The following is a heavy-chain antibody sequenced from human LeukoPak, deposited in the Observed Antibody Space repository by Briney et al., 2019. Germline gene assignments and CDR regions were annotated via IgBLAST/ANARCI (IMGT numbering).Heavy chain of an antibody. Sequence: ASVKVSCKASGYTFTSYYMHWVRQAHGQGLEWMGIINPSGGSTSYAQKFQDRVAMTRDTSTSTVYMQLSSLRSEDTAVYYCARGLTHYGDYDAYWGQGTLVTVSS. V-gene: IGHV1-46*01. CDR3: ARGLTHYGDYDAY. D-gene: IGHD4-17*01. CDR1: GYTFTSYY. CDR2: INPSGGST. J-gene: IGHJ4*02.